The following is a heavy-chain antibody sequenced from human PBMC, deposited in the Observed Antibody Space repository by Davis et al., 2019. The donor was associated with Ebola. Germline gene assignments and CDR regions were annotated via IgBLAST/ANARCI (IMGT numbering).Heavy chain of an antibody. CDR2: ISSSHDTI. CDR1: GFTFSSYA. Sequence: GGSLRLSCAASGFTFSSYAMSWVRQAPGKGLEWISFISSSHDTIYYADSVKGRFTISRDNAKNFLYLQINSLRVEDTAVYYCARVREYSGYEGLDVWGQGTTVTVS. J-gene: IGHJ6*02. D-gene: IGHD5-12*01. CDR3: ARVREYSGYEGLDV. V-gene: IGHV3-48*04.